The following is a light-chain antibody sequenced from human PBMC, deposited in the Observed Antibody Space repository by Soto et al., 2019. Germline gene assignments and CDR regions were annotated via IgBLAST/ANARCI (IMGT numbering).Light chain of an antibody. Sequence: QSVLTQPPSASGSPGQSVTVSCTGTSSDVGGYNYVSWYQQHPGKAPKVMMYEGHKRPSGVPDRFSGSTSVNTASLTISGLQTDDEADYYCCLYVGATTYVFGTGTKVTVL. J-gene: IGLJ1*01. V-gene: IGLV2-8*01. CDR2: EGH. CDR3: CLYVGATTYV. CDR1: SSDVGGYNY.